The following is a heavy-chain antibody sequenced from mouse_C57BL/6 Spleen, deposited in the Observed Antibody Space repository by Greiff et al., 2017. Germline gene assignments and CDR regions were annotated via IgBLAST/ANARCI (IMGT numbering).Heavy chain of an antibody. J-gene: IGHJ3*01. CDR1: GYTFTDYE. Sequence: VQVVESGAELVRPGASVTLSCKASGYTFTDYEMHWVKQTPVHGLEWIGAIDPETGGTAYNQKFKGKAILTADKSSSTAYMELRSLTSEDSAVYYCTRGRYDYDNPSWFAYWGQGTLVTVSA. D-gene: IGHD2-4*01. CDR2: IDPETGGT. CDR3: TRGRYDYDNPSWFAY. V-gene: IGHV1-15*01.